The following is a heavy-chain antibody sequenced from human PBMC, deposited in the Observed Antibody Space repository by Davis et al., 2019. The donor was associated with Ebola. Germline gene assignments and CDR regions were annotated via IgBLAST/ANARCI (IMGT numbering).Heavy chain of an antibody. V-gene: IGHV4-34*01. J-gene: IGHJ6*02. D-gene: IGHD6-25*01. CDR1: GVSFSGYY. Sequence: MPSETLSLTCAVCGVSFSGYYWNWIRQPPGKGLEWIGEINHSGRTNYNPSLKSRVTMSVDTSKNQFSLRVRSVTAADTAVYYCARGGGYGGYGMDVWGQGTTVTVSS. CDR2: INHSGRT. CDR3: ARGGGYGGYGMDV.